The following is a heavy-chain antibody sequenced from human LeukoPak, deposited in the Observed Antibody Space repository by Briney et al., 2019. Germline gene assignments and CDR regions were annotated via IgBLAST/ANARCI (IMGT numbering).Heavy chain of an antibody. J-gene: IGHJ4*02. Sequence: PSETLSLTCAVYGGSFSGYYWSWIRQPPGQGLECIATIYYSGSTYYNPSLESRVTISVDTSKNQFSLKLSSVTAADTAVYYCARASSYYFDYWGQGTLVTVSS. CDR1: GGSFSGYY. V-gene: IGHV4-34*01. CDR3: ARASSYYFDY. CDR2: IYYSGST.